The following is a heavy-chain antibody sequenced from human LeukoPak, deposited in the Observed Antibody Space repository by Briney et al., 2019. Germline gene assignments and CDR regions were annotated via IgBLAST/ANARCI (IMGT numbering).Heavy chain of an antibody. V-gene: IGHV3-21*01. J-gene: IGHJ4*02. Sequence: GGSLRLSCAASGFTFSSYSMNWVRQAPGKGLEWVSSISSSSSYIYYADSVKGRSTISRDNAKNSLYLQMNSLRAEDTAVYYCARGGDRRKIDYWGQGTLVTVSS. CDR1: GFTFSSYS. CDR2: ISSSSSYI. CDR3: ARGGDRRKIDY. D-gene: IGHD2-21*02.